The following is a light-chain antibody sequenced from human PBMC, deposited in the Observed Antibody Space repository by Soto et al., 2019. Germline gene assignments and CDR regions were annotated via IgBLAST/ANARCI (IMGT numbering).Light chain of an antibody. Sequence: DIRITQSPSSLSASVGDRVTITCLSSQSIDTHLNWYQQHPGKAPNALIYEASNLQSGVPSRFSGSGSGTDFTLTISGLQPDDSATYYCHQTYSPPDTFGQGTKVDIK. CDR2: EAS. CDR1: QSIDTH. V-gene: IGKV1-39*01. J-gene: IGKJ1*01. CDR3: HQTYSPPDT.